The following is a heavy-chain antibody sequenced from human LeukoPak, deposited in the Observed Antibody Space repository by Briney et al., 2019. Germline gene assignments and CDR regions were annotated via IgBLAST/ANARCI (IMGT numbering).Heavy chain of an antibody. J-gene: IGHJ4*02. V-gene: IGHV1-2*02. CDR2: INPETGGT. D-gene: IGHD6-13*01. CDR1: GYSFTDYY. Sequence: GASVKVSCKASGYSFTDYYMHWVRQAPGQGLEWMGSINPETGGTIYARKFQGRVTMTTDTTISTAYMQLSRLRSDDTAVYYCASGLNSRSSSCWGQGTRVTVSS. CDR3: ASGLNSRSSSC.